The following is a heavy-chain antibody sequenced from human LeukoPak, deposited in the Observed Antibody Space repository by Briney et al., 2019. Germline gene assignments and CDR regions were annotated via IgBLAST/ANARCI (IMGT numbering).Heavy chain of an antibody. V-gene: IGHV4-30-4*01. Sequence: SQTLSLTCTVSGGSISSGDNYWSWIRQPPGKGLEWIGYIYYSGSTYYNPSLKSRVTISVDTSKNQFSLKLSSVTAADTAVYYCARVEQTSDAFDIWGQGTMVTVSS. D-gene: IGHD1/OR15-1a*01. CDR1: GGSISSGDNY. CDR2: IYYSGST. J-gene: IGHJ3*02. CDR3: ARVEQTSDAFDI.